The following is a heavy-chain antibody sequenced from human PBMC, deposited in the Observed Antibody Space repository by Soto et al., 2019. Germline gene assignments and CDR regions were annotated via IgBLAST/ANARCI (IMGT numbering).Heavy chain of an antibody. D-gene: IGHD3-3*01. Sequence: QVQLVQSGAEVKKPGASVKVSCKASGYTFTGYYMHWVRQAPGQGLEWMGWINPNSGGTNYAQKFQGRVTITRDTSASTAYMELSSLRSEDTAVYYCARLRFLEWLFFDYWGQGTLVTVSS. CDR1: GYTFTGYY. J-gene: IGHJ4*02. V-gene: IGHV1-2*02. CDR3: ARLRFLEWLFFDY. CDR2: INPNSGGT.